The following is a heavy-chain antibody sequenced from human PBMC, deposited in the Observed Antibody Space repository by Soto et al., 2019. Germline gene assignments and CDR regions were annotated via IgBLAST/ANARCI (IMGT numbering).Heavy chain of an antibody. Sequence: ASVKVSCKASGYTVTSYYMHWVRQAPGQGLEWMGIINPIGDDTTYAQKLQGRVTMTRDTSTSTVYMELSSLKSEDTAVYYCASPMTIVTRLGYWGQGTLVTVS. CDR2: INPIGDDT. CDR3: ASPMTIVTRLGY. CDR1: GYTVTSYY. J-gene: IGHJ4*02. D-gene: IGHD4-4*01. V-gene: IGHV1-46*04.